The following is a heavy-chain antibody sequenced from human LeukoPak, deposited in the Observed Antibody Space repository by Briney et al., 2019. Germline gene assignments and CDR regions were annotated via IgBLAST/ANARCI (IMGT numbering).Heavy chain of an antibody. D-gene: IGHD1-7*01. CDR3: ASQIGTTGYYYYYMDV. CDR2: ISGSGGST. V-gene: IGHV3-23*01. J-gene: IGHJ6*03. Sequence: PGGSLRLSCAPSGFTFSSYAMSWVRQAPGKGLEWVSAISGSGGSTYYADSVKGRFTISRDNSKNTLYLQMNTLRAEDTAVYYCASQIGTTGYYYYYMDVWGKGTTVTVSS. CDR1: GFTFSSYA.